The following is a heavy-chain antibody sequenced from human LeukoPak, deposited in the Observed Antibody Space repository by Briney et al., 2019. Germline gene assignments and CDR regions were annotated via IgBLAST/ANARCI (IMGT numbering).Heavy chain of an antibody. CDR1: GYTFTSYA. CDR3: ALPVTAAGCFDY. D-gene: IGHD6-13*01. Sequence: SVKVSCKASGYTFTSYAISWVRQAPGQGLEWMGRIIPIFGTANYAQKFQGRVTITTDESTSTAYMELSSLRSEDMAVYYCALPVTAAGCFDYWGQGTLVTVSS. V-gene: IGHV1-69*05. CDR2: IIPIFGTA. J-gene: IGHJ4*02.